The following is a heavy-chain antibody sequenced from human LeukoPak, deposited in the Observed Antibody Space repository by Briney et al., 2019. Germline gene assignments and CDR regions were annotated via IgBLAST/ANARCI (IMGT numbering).Heavy chain of an antibody. V-gene: IGHV1-46*01. CDR3: ARVLGAYSDYEGLKY. D-gene: IGHD5-12*01. Sequence: ASVKVSCKASGYTLTSYYLHWVRQAPGQGLEWMGIMNPSGGSTSYAQKFHGRVTMTRDTSTSTVYMELSSPRSEDTAVYYCARVLGAYSDYEGLKYWGQGTLVTVSS. CDR2: MNPSGGST. J-gene: IGHJ4*02. CDR1: GYTLTSYY.